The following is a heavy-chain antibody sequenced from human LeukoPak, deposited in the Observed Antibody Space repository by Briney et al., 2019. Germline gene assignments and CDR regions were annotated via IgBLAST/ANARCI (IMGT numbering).Heavy chain of an antibody. V-gene: IGHV3-30*02. CDR2: IRYDGSNK. CDR1: GFTFSSYG. J-gene: IGHJ5*02. Sequence: PGGSLRLSCAASGFTFSSYGMHWVRQAPGKGLEWVAFIRYDGSNKYYADSVKGRFTIPRDNSKNTLYLQMNSLRAEDTAVYYCAKQGGGNNWFDPWGQGTLVTVSS. D-gene: IGHD2-15*01. CDR3: AKQGGGNNWFDP.